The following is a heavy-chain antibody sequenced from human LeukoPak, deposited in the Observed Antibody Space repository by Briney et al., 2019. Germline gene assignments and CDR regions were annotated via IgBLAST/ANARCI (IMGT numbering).Heavy chain of an antibody. CDR3: ARDPWHYDFWSGSPARGIRFDP. J-gene: IGHJ5*02. CDR2: ISAYNGNT. D-gene: IGHD3-3*01. CDR1: GYTFTSYG. V-gene: IGHV1-18*01. Sequence: ASVKVSCKASGYTFTSYGISWVRQAPGQGLEWMGWISAYNGNTNYAQKLQGRVTITRDTSASTAYMELSSLRSEDTAVYYCARDPWHYDFWSGSPARGIRFDPWGQGTLVIVSS.